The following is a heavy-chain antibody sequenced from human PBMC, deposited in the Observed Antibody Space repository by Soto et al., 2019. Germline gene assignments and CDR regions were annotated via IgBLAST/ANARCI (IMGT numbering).Heavy chain of an antibody. CDR2: IIGGGKAT. J-gene: IGHJ5*02. D-gene: IGHD3-3*01. V-gene: IGHV3-23*01. Sequence: EGQLLESGGGLVQPGGSLRLSCVVSGFSISPHAMTWVRQAPGEGLEWVAFIIGGGKATHYVDSVKGRFIISRDNSKNMLFLKIIILRIVDTALYVCAQVGVATDGAYPWGQGTVVTVTS. CDR1: GFSISPHA. CDR3: AQVGVATDGAYP.